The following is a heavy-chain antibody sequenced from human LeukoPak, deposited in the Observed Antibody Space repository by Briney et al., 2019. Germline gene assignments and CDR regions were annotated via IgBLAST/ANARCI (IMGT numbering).Heavy chain of an antibody. Sequence: GGSLRLSCAVSGFTFSSYAMHWVRQAPGKGLEWVAVISYDGSNKYYADSVKGRFIISGDNSKNTLYLQMNTLRVEDTAVYYCARVIVATITGGLDYWGQGTLVTVSS. J-gene: IGHJ4*02. D-gene: IGHD5-12*01. CDR2: ISYDGSNK. CDR1: GFTFSSYA. V-gene: IGHV3-30-3*01. CDR3: ARVIVATITGGLDY.